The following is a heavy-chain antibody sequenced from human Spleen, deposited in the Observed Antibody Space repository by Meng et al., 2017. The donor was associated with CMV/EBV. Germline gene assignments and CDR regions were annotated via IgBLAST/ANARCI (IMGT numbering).Heavy chain of an antibody. J-gene: IGHJ4*02. Sequence: VSGGYNRSSSYYWVWVRQTPGKGLEWLGSIFYNGIAYSNPSLTSRVTISIDTSKNQLSVKLSSVTAADTAVYYCARGGVYFEGPMDYWGQGTLVTVSS. D-gene: IGHD1-14*01. CDR1: GGYNRSSSYY. CDR2: IFYNGIA. CDR3: ARGGVYFEGPMDY. V-gene: IGHV4-39*07.